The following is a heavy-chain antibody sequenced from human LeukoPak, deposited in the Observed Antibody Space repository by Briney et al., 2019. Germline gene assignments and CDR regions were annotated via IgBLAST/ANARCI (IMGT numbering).Heavy chain of an antibody. CDR3: ARGGDGYNWNY. CDR1: GGTFSSYA. V-gene: IGHV1-69*04. J-gene: IGHJ4*02. D-gene: IGHD5-24*01. CDR2: IIPILGIA. Sequence: GASVKVSCKASGGTFSSYAISWVRQAPGQGLEWMGRIIPILGIANYAQKLQGRVTITADKSTSTAYMELSSLRSEDTAVYYCARGGDGYNWNYWGQGTLVTVSS.